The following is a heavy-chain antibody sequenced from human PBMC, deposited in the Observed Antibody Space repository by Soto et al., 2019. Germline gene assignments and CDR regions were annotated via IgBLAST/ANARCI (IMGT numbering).Heavy chain of an antibody. CDR3: ARSPVPTGTTLYYFDY. Sequence: QVQLVQSGAEVKKPGASVKVSCKASGYIFTRYYMHWVRQAHGQGLERMGIIDPSAGSTTYAQNFQGRDTMTRDTSTSTVYLELNSLRSEDSAVYYCARSPVPTGTTLYYFDYWGQGTLVTVSS. J-gene: IGHJ4*02. D-gene: IGHD1-1*01. CDR2: IDPSAGST. V-gene: IGHV1-46*01. CDR1: GYIFTRYY.